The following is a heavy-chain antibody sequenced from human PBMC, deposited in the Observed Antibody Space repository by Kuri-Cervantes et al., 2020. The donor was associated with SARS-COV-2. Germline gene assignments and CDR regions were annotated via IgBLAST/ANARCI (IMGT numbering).Heavy chain of an antibody. J-gene: IGHJ3*01. CDR1: GYTFTSYY. Sequence: ASVKVSCKASGYTFTSYYMHWVRQAPGQGLEWMGIINPSGGSTSYAQKFQGRVSMTEDTSTGTAYMELSSLRSEDTAVYYCATEGYSIIIWAFAHWGQGTKVTVSS. V-gene: IGHV1-46*01. CDR3: ATEGYSIIIWAFAH. D-gene: IGHD3-22*01. CDR2: INPSGGST.